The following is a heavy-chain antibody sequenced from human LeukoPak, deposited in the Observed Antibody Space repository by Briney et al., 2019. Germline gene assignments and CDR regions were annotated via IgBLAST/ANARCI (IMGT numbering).Heavy chain of an antibody. CDR1: GGSIGSGGYY. CDR3: AREGSTVLGYFDY. CDR2: IYYTGST. Sequence: PSETLSLTCTVSGGSIGSGGYYWSWIRQRPGKGLEWIGYIYYTGSTYYNPSLKSRITISVDTSKNQFSLKLSSVTAADTAVYYCAREGSTVLGYFDYWGQGTLVTVSS. D-gene: IGHD1-26*01. J-gene: IGHJ4*02. V-gene: IGHV4-31*03.